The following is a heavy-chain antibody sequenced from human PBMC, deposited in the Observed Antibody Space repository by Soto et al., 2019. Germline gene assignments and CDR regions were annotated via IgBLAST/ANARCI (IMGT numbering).Heavy chain of an antibody. Sequence: PGGSLRLSCAASGFTFSSYGMHWVRQAPGKGLEWVAVIWYDGSNKYYADSVKGRFTISRDNSKNTLYLQMNSLRAEDTAVYYCARDQTLYYYDSSGPRGDDAFDIWGQGTMVTVSS. CDR2: IWYDGSNK. V-gene: IGHV3-33*01. D-gene: IGHD3-22*01. CDR1: GFTFSSYG. J-gene: IGHJ3*02. CDR3: ARDQTLYYYDSSGPRGDDAFDI.